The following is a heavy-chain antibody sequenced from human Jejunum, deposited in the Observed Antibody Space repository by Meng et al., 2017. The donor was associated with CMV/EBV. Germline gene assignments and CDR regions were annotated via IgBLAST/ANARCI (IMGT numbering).Heavy chain of an antibody. V-gene: IGHV1-2*02. J-gene: IGHJ5*02. CDR3: ARDQRRGYWFDP. D-gene: IGHD3-10*01. CDR1: GYPFTGSY. Sequence: ASGYPFTGSYMHWVRQAPGQGLEWMGWINPNSGGTNYAQKFQGRVTMTRDTSISTAYMELSRLRSDDTAVYYCARDQRRGYWFDPWGQGTLVTVSS. CDR2: INPNSGGT.